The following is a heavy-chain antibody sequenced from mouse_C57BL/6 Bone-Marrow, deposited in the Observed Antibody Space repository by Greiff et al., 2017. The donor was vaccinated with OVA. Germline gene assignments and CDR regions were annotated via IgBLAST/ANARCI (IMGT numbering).Heavy chain of an antibody. D-gene: IGHD1-1*01. CDR2: NNPSNGGT. J-gene: IGHJ4*01. V-gene: IGHV1-53*01. CDR3: ARGYYGTFYAMDY. Sequence: QVHVKQPGTELVKPGASVKLSCKASGYTFTSYWMHWVKQRPGQGLEWIGNNNPSNGGTNYNEKFKSKATLTVDKSSSTAYMQLSSLTSEDSAVYYCARGYYGTFYAMDYWGQGTSVTVSS. CDR1: GYTFTSYW.